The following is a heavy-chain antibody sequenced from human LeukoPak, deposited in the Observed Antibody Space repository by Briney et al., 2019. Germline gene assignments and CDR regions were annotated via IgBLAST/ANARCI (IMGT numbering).Heavy chain of an antibody. D-gene: IGHD5-18*01. J-gene: IGHJ4*02. CDR2: IFYGGSS. CDR3: ARHRPTGMVPIDY. V-gene: IGHV4-39*01. CDR1: RGSINSSKYY. Sequence: PSETLSLTCTVSRGSINSSKYYWGWLRQPPGEGLQWIGTIFYGGSSYYNPSLQSRVTLSVDTSKSQFSLKLSSVTATDTAVYYCARHRPTGMVPIDYWGQGILVTVSS.